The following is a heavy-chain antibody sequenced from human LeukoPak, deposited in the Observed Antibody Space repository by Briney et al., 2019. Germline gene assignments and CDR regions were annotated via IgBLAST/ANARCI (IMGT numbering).Heavy chain of an antibody. J-gene: IGHJ4*02. CDR2: IYTSGTT. CDR3: ARKGVSDLYYFDS. V-gene: IGHV4-59*10. D-gene: IGHD3-16*01. Sequence: SETLSLTCAVYGGSFSGYYWNWIRQPAGKDLGWIGRIYTSGTTNYNSSLKSRVTISVDTSKNQISLKLRSVTAADTAVYYCARKGVSDLYYFDSWGQGTLVTVSS. CDR1: GGSFSGYY.